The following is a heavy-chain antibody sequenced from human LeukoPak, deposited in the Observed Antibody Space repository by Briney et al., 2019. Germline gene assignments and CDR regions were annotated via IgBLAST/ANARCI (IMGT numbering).Heavy chain of an antibody. D-gene: IGHD6-13*01. V-gene: IGHV4-59*01. CDR2: IYYSGST. CDR3: ARDGSSSYYYYGMDV. J-gene: IGHJ6*02. Sequence: SETLSLTCTVSGGSISSYYWSWTRQPPGKGLEWIGYIYYSGSTNYNPSLKSRVTISVDTSKNQFSLKLSSVTAADTAVYYCARDGSSSYYYYGMDVWGQGTMVTVSS. CDR1: GGSISSYY.